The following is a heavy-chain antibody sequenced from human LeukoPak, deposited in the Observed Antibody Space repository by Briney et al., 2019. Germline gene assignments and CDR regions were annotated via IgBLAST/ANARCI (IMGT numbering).Heavy chain of an antibody. CDR2: MYASGSP. J-gene: IGHJ5*02. D-gene: IGHD2-15*01. CDR3: ARGVTCSGGSCYWFDP. V-gene: IGHV4-61*01. Sequence: PSETLSLTCTVSGASVSSSNYYWSWIRQPPGKGLEWIGRMYASGSPSYNPSLQSRATLSLDTSKNQFSLKLTSVTAADTAVYYCARGVTCSGGSCYWFDPWGQGTLVTVSS. CDR1: GASVSSSNYY.